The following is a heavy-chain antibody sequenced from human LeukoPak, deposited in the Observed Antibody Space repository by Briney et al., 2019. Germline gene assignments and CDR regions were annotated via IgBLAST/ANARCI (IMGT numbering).Heavy chain of an antibody. D-gene: IGHD3-16*01. V-gene: IGHV4-39*02. CDR2: MYHGGST. CDR3: ARDQPRCDGSYGGWFDP. J-gene: IGHJ5*02. CDR1: GGSVSSSTYY. Sequence: SETLSLTCSVSGGSVSSSTYYWGWIRQPPGKGLEWIGSMYHGGSTYYNPFLKSLATTSVDTSKTQFSLKLSSLTAAISALYYGARDQPRCDGSYGGWFDPWGQGTLVTVSS.